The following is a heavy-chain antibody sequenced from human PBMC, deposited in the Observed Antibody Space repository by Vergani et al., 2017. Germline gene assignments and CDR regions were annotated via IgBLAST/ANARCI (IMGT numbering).Heavy chain of an antibody. V-gene: IGHV1-69-2*01. D-gene: IGHD5-18*01. CDR1: GYTFTEYY. J-gene: IGHJ6*03. Sequence: EVQLVQSGAEVKKPGATVKISCKVSGYTFTEYYMHWVQQAPGKGLEWRGLVDPEDGETIYAEKFQGRVTITAETSTDTAYMELSSLRSKDTAVYYCATAFPRGYSYGLNYYYYMDVWGKGTTVTVSS. CDR2: VDPEDGET. CDR3: ATAFPRGYSYGLNYYYYMDV.